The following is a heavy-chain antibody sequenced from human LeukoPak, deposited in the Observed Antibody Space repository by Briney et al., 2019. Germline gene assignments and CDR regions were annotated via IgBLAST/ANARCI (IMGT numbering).Heavy chain of an antibody. CDR1: GFTFTAYL. V-gene: IGHV3-11*06. CDR3: ARGHYGDYNY. Sequence: GGSLRLSCAASGFTFTAYLIHWIRQAPGKGLEWISYISSGSTYADYADSVKGRFTVSRDNAKKSLYLLMNSLRAEDTAVYYCARGHYGDYNYWGQGTLVTVSS. D-gene: IGHD4-17*01. CDR2: ISSGSTYA. J-gene: IGHJ4*02.